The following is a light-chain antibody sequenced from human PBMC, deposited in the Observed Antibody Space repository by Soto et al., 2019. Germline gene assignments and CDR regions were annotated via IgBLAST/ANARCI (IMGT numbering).Light chain of an antibody. CDR2: DAS. V-gene: IGKV3-11*01. J-gene: IGKJ5*01. CDR3: QQHSNWPPIT. Sequence: EIVLTQSPATLYLSPGERATLSCRASQSISNYLAWYQQKPGQAPRLLIYDASDRDTGIRGRFSGSGSGTDFTLTISSLEPEDFAVYYCQQHSNWPPITFGQGTRLEIK. CDR1: QSISNY.